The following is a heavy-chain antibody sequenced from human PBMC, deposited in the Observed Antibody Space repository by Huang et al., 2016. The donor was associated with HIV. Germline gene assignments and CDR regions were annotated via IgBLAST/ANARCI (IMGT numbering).Heavy chain of an antibody. Sequence: QVQLQQWGAGLLKPSETLSLTCAVYGETFDAFYWTWIRQFPGRALEWIGEISHSGTSNHNPSLVGRVTLSVDTSKNQFSLNLVSVTAADTAVYFCARLPTVAIQLGSFFDFWSQGTLVTVSS. D-gene: IGHD3-10*01. CDR1: GETFDAFY. V-gene: IGHV4-34*02. J-gene: IGHJ4*02. CDR2: ISHSGTS. CDR3: ARLPTVAIQLGSFFDF.